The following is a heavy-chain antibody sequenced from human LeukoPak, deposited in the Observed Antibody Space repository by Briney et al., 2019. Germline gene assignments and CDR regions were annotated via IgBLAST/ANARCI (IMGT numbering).Heavy chain of an antibody. J-gene: IGHJ4*02. D-gene: IGHD3-22*01. CDR3: AKDLNYYDSSGYYNYFDY. Sequence: PGGSLRLSCAASRSTFSSYGMHWVRQAPGKGLEWVAFIRYDGSNKYYADSVKGRFTISRDNSKNTLYLQMNSLRAEDTAVYYCAKDLNYYDSSGYYNYFDYWGQGTLVTVSS. CDR2: IRYDGSNK. V-gene: IGHV3-30*02. CDR1: RSTFSSYG.